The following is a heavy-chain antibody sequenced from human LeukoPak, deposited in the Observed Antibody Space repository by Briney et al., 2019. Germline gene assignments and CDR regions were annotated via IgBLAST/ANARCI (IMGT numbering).Heavy chain of an antibody. V-gene: IGHV3-74*01. J-gene: IGHJ5*02. D-gene: IGHD3-16*01. CDR1: GNYW. Sequence: PGGSLRLSCAASGNYWMRWVRQVPGKGLVWVSHINSDGSWTSYADSVKGRFTISKDNAKNTVYLQMNSLRLEDTAVYYCAKGGGRFHLPFDPWGQGTLVTVSS. CDR2: INSDGSWT. CDR3: AKGGGRFHLPFDP.